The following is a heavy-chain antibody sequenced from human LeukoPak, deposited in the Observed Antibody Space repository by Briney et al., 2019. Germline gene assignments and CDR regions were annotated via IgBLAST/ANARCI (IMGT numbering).Heavy chain of an antibody. CDR2: MNPDSGNT. J-gene: IGHJ3*02. CDR3: ARTMVRGTPPIDI. D-gene: IGHD3-10*01. Sequence: ASVKVSCKASGYTLTSYDINWVRQAPGQGLECLGWMNPDSGNTGYAQKFQGRVTLIRDTAMSTAYMELSSLTSEDTAVYYCARTMVRGTPPIDIWGQGTMDTVSS. CDR1: GYTLTSYD. V-gene: IGHV1-8*01.